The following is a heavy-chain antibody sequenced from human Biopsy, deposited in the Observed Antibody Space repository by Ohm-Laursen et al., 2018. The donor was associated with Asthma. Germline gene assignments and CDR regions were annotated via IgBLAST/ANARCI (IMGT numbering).Heavy chain of an antibody. CDR2: INSVFGTT. Sequence: ASVKVSCKSLGGTLNTYVIGWVRQAPGQGLEWMGGINSVFGTTTYPQKFQDRVTITADDSASTVYMELSSLRSEDTAVYYCARKAGSCISRTCYSLDFWGQGTLVTVSS. V-gene: IGHV1-69*13. J-gene: IGHJ4*02. D-gene: IGHD2-2*01. CDR1: GGTLNTYV. CDR3: ARKAGSCISRTCYSLDF.